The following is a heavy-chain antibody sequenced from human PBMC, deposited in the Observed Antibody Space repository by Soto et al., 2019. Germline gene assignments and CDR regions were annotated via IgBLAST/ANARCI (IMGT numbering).Heavy chain of an antibody. CDR3: AREGTMIVVVSDAFDI. J-gene: IGHJ3*02. CDR1: GFSFSSYA. V-gene: IGHV3-30-3*01. D-gene: IGHD3-22*01. CDR2: ISYDGSNK. Sequence: GGSLSLSCAASGFSFSSYAMHWVRQAPGKGLEWVAVISYDGSNKYYADSVKGRFTISRDNSKNTLYLQMNSLRAEDTAVYYCAREGTMIVVVSDAFDIWAQGTMVTVSS.